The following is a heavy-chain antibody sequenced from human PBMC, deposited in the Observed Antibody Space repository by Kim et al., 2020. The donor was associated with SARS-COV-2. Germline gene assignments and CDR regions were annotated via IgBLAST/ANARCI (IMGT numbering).Heavy chain of an antibody. J-gene: IGHJ6*03. CDR3: ARDGDTAMAMGYYYMDV. D-gene: IGHD5-18*01. CDR1: GFTFSSYS. Sequence: GGSLRLSCAASGFTFSSYSMNWVRQAPGKGLEWVSSISSSSSYIYYADSVKGRFTISIDNAKNSLYLQMNSLRAEDTAVYYCARDGDTAMAMGYYYMDVWGKGTTVTVSS. CDR2: ISSSSSYI. V-gene: IGHV3-21*01.